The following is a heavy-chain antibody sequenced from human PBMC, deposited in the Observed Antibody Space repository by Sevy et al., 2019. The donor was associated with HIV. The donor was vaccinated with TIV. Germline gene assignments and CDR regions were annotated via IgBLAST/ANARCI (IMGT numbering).Heavy chain of an antibody. D-gene: IGHD5-12*01. J-gene: IGHJ4*02. CDR1: GFTVSSNY. V-gene: IGHV3-53*01. CDR3: ARSHSGYDLTIFDY. CDR2: IYSGGST. Sequence: GESLKISCAASGFTVSSNYMSWVRQAPGKGLEWVSVIYSGGSTYYADSVKGRFTISRDNSKNTLYLQMNSLRAEDTAVYYCARSHSGYDLTIFDYWGQRTLVTVSS.